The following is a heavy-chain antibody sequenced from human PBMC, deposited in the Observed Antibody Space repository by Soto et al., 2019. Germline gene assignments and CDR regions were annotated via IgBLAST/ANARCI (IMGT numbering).Heavy chain of an antibody. CDR1: GGSFSGYY. Sequence: SETLSLTCAVYGGSFSGYYWNWIRQPPGKGLEWIGEIDHSGYTNYNPSLKSRVTISVDTSKNQFSLRLTSVTAADTAVYYCAKDGYSSGPYDYWGQGTLVTVSS. CDR2: IDHSGYT. V-gene: IGHV4-34*01. CDR3: AKDGYSSGPYDY. J-gene: IGHJ4*02. D-gene: IGHD6-19*01.